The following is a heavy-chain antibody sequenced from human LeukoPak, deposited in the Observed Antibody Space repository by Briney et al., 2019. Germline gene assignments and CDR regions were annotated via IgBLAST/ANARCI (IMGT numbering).Heavy chain of an antibody. CDR1: GGSISSGGYY. CDR2: IYYSGST. Sequence: SETLSLTCTVSGGSISSGGYYWSWIRQHPGKGLEWIVYIYYSGSTYYNPSLKSRVTISVDTSKNQFSLKLSSVTAADTAVYYCARGIDYYGSGSYDPNWFDRWGQGTLVTVSS. V-gene: IGHV4-31*03. CDR3: ARGIDYYGSGSYDPNWFDR. D-gene: IGHD3-10*01. J-gene: IGHJ5*02.